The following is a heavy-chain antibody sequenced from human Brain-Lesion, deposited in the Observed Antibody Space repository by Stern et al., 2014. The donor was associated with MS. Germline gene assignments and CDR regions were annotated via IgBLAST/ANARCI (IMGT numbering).Heavy chain of an antibody. V-gene: IGHV1-24*01. CDR1: GYTLTELS. J-gene: IGHJ4*02. Sequence: QLMQSGAEVKKPGASVRVSCKVSGYTLTELSMHWVRQAPRKGLEWMGGFDPEDGETIYAQKFQGRVTMTEDTSTDTAYMELISLRSEDTAVYYCATLSPGAGGNYYRHFDYWGQGTLVTVSS. CDR2: FDPEDGET. D-gene: IGHD1-26*01. CDR3: ATLSPGAGGNYYRHFDY.